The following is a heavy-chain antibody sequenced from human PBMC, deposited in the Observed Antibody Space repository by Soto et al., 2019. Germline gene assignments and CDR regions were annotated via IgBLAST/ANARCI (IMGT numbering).Heavy chain of an antibody. J-gene: IGHJ4*02. V-gene: IGHV1-3*01. CDR1: GYTFTSYA. CDR2: INAGNGNT. D-gene: IGHD3-22*01. Sequence: GASVKVSCKASGYTFTSYAMHWVRQAPGQRLEWMGWINAGNGNTKYSQKFQGRVTITRDTSASTAYMELSSLRSEDTAVYYCARGPTLNYYDSSGSLSNWGQGTLVTAPQ. CDR3: ARGPTLNYYDSSGSLSN.